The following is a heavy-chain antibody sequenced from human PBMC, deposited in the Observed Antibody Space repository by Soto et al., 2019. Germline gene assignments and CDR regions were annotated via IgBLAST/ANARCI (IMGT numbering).Heavy chain of an antibody. CDR2: INHSGST. V-gene: IGHV4-34*01. CDR3: ARGGPEYYYGSGKAADYMDV. D-gene: IGHD3-10*01. J-gene: IGHJ6*03. Sequence: SETLSLTCAFYGGSFSGYYWSLIRQPPGKGLEWIGEINHSGSTNYNPSLKSRVTISVDTSKNQFSLKLSSVTAADTAVYYCARGGPEYYYGSGKAADYMDVWGKGTTVTVSS. CDR1: GGSFSGYY.